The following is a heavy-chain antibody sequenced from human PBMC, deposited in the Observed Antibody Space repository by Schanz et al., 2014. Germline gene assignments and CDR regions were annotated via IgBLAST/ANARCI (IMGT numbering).Heavy chain of an antibody. CDR3: AREEPADHNFDY. D-gene: IGHD1-26*01. Sequence: QLQLQESGSGLVKPSQTLSLTCAVSGGSISSGGYSWSWIRQPPGKGLEWIGYIYHSGSPYYNPSLKGRVTKSVDRSKNQFPLKLSSVPAADTAVYYCAREEPADHNFDYWGQGTLVTVSS. V-gene: IGHV4-30-2*01. CDR1: GGSISSGGYS. J-gene: IGHJ4*02. CDR2: IYHSGSP.